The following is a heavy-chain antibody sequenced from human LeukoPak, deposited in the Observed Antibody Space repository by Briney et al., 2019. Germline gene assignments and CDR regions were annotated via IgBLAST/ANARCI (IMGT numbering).Heavy chain of an antibody. CDR2: TYYRSKWYN. D-gene: IGHD5-24*01. CDR3: ARGGQGDGYSADEAFDF. V-gene: IGHV6-1*01. Sequence: SQTLSLTCAISGDSVSSNSSACNWIRQSPSRGLEWLGRTYYRSKWYNDYAVSVKSRITINPDTSKYQFSLQLNSVTPEDTAVYYCARGGQGDGYSADEAFDFWGQGTMDTVSS. J-gene: IGHJ3*01. CDR1: GDSVSSNSSA.